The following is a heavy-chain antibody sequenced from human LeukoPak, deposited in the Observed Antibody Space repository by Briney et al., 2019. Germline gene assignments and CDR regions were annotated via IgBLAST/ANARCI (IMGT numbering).Heavy chain of an antibody. D-gene: IGHD2-15*01. CDR3: ARAPGYCSGGSCLYYYYGMDV. CDR2: IYHSGST. J-gene: IGHJ6*02. V-gene: IGHV4-38-2*02. CDR1: GYSISSGYY. Sequence: SETLSLTCTVSGYSISSGYYWGWIRQPPGKGLEWIGSIYHSGSTYYNPSLKSRVTISVDTSKNQFSLKLSSVTAADTAVYYCARAPGYCSGGSCLYYYYGMDVWGQGTTVTVSS.